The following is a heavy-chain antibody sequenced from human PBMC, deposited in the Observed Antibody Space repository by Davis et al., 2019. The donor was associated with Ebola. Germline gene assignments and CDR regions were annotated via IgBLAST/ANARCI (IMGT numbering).Heavy chain of an antibody. Sequence: PSETLSLTCTVSGGSISSYYWSWIRQPPGKGLEWIAYFYYSGSTNYNPSLKSRVTISVDTSKNQFSLKLSSVTAADTAVYYCARDISTTVSAFDIWGQGTVVTVSS. V-gene: IGHV4-59*01. D-gene: IGHD2/OR15-2a*01. CDR2: FYYSGST. CDR1: GGSISSYY. J-gene: IGHJ3*02. CDR3: ARDISTTVSAFDI.